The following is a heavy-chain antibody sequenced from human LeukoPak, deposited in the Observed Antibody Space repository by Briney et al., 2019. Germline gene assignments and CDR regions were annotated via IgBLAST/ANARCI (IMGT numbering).Heavy chain of an antibody. CDR1: GFTFSSFQ. V-gene: IGHV3-48*03. Sequence: GGSLRLSCVASGFTFSSFQMNWVRQAPGKGLEWVSYISSSGSIMFYADSVKGRFTISRDNAKNSLYLHMNSLRAEDTAVYYCARTPTYYDILTDYPYYLDYWGQGTLVTVSS. J-gene: IGHJ4*02. D-gene: IGHD3-9*01. CDR3: ARTPTYYDILTDYPYYLDY. CDR2: ISSSGSIM.